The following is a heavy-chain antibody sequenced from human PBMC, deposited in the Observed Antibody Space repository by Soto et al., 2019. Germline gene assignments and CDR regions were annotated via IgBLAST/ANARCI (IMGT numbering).Heavy chain of an antibody. CDR2: IWYDGSNK. V-gene: IGHV3-33*01. Sequence: GGSLRLSCAASGFTFSSYGMHWVRQAPGKGLEWVAVIWYDGSNKYYADSVKGRFTCSRDNSKNTLYLQMNSLRAEDTAVYYCARDLGTTGTSSMDVWGQGTTVTVSS. CDR1: GFTFSSYG. CDR3: ARDLGTTGTSSMDV. J-gene: IGHJ6*02. D-gene: IGHD1-1*01.